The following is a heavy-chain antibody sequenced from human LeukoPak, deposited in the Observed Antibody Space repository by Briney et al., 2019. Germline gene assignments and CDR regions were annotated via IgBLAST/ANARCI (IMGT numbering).Heavy chain of an antibody. J-gene: IGHJ4*02. V-gene: IGHV3-23*01. CDR3: AEGSGSYYPFDY. D-gene: IGHD3-10*01. Sequence: GGSLRLSCAASGFTFSSYAMSWVRQAPGKGLEWVSAISGSGGSTYYADSVKGRFTISRDNSRNTLYLQMNSLRAEDTAVYYCAEGSGSYYPFDYWGQGTLVTVSS. CDR2: ISGSGGST. CDR1: GFTFSSYA.